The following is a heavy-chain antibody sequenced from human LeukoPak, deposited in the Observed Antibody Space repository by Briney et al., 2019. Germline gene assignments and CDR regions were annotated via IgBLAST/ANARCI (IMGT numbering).Heavy chain of an antibody. Sequence: HTGGSLRLSCAASGFTFSSYATSWVRQAPGKGLEWVSAISGSGTSTYYADSVKGRFTFSRDNSKNTLYLQMNSLRAEDTAVYYCAGGGQYGYWGQGTLVTVSS. CDR1: GFTFSSYA. J-gene: IGHJ4*02. V-gene: IGHV3-23*01. D-gene: IGHD1-26*01. CDR2: ISGSGTST. CDR3: AGGGQYGY.